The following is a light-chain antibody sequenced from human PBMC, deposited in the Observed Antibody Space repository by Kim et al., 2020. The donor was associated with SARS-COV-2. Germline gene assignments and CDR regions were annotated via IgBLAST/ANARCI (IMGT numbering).Light chain of an antibody. CDR1: SSDVGGYNY. CDR3: CSYAGGSSV. V-gene: IGLV2-11*01. J-gene: IGLJ1*01. CDR2: DVS. Sequence: PGTSVTISCTGTSSDVGGYNYVSWYQQHPGKAPKLMIYDVSKRPSGVPDRFSGSKSGNTASLTVSGLQADDEADYYCCSYAGGSSVFGTGTKVTVL.